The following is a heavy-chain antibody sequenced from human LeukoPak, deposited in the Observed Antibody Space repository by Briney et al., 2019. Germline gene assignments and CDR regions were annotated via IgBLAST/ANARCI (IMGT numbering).Heavy chain of an antibody. D-gene: IGHD3-10*01. CDR2: INPSGGRT. CDR3: ARDDYYGSGSYYTPRGFDY. CDR1: GFTFSSYG. Sequence: PGGSLRLSCAASGFTFSSYGMHWVRQAPGQGLEWMGIINPSGGRTNYAQKFQGRVTITADESTSTAYMELSSLRSEDTAVYYRARDDYYGSGSYYTPRGFDYWGQGTLVTVSS. V-gene: IGHV1-46*01. J-gene: IGHJ4*02.